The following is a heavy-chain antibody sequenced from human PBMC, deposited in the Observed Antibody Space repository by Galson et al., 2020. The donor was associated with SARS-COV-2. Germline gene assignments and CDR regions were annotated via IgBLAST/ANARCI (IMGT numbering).Heavy chain of an antibody. D-gene: IGHD1-26*01. V-gene: IGHV4-59*01. CDR2: IYYSENT. CDR3: ARGIVGATHDAFDI. CDR1: GGSISNYY. J-gene: IGHJ3*02. Sequence: SETLSLTCTVSGGSISNYYWSWIRQPPGKGLEWIAYIYYSENTNYNPSLKSRVTLSVDTSKNHFSLKLSSVTAADTAVYFCARGIVGATHDAFDIWGQGTVVTVSS.